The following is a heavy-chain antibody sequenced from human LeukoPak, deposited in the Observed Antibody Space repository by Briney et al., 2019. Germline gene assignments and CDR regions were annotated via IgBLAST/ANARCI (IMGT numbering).Heavy chain of an antibody. D-gene: IGHD3-16*01. CDR3: AKDRDDYVWGSYLGAFDI. J-gene: IGHJ3*02. CDR2: IFPSGGEI. CDR1: GFTFSTFA. V-gene: IGHV3-23*01. Sequence: GGSLRLSCAASGFTFSTFAMIWVRQPPGEGLEWVSSIFPSGGEIHYADSVRGRFTISRDNSKNTLYLQMNSLRAEDTAVFYCAKDRDDYVWGSYLGAFDIWGQGTMVTVSS.